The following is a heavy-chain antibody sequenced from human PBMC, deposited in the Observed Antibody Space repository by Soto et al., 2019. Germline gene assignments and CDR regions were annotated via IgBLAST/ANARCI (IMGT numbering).Heavy chain of an antibody. J-gene: IGHJ6*03. CDR1: GFSLSTSGMC. CDR3: ARMRYVVVAATDYYYYYYMDV. CDR2: IDWDDDK. Sequence: SGPTLVNPTQTLTLTCTFSGFSLSTSGMCVSWIRQPPGKALEWLARIDWDDDKYYSTSLKTRLTISKDTSKNQVVLTMTNMDPVDTATYYCARMRYVVVAATDYYYYYYMDVWGKGTTVTVSS. D-gene: IGHD2-15*01. V-gene: IGHV2-70*11.